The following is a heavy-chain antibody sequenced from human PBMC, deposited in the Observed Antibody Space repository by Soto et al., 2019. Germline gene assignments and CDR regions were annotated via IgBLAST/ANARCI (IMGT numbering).Heavy chain of an antibody. J-gene: IGHJ4*02. CDR3: ARGVPSSGYYAPGGN. CDR2: IIPIFGTA. D-gene: IGHD3-22*01. V-gene: IGHV1-69*13. CDR1: GGTFSSYA. Sequence: SVKVSCKASGGTFSSYAISWVRQAPGQGLEWMGGIIPIFGTANYAQKFQGRVTITADESTSTAYMELSSLRSEDTAVYYCARGVPSSGYYAPGGNWGQGTLVTVSS.